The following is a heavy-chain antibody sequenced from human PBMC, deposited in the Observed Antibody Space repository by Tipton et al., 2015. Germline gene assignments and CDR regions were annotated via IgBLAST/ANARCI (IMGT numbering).Heavy chain of an antibody. CDR3: AKDPVEYCSQTKCLYYNFFDS. J-gene: IGHJ5*01. Sequence: SLRLSCAASGFTFDTYAMNWVRQAPGKGLEWVAVISRSGRSTYYGESVKGRFSVSRDNSKNTLDLQMSSLRVEDTAVYYCAKDPVEYCSQTKCLYYNFFDSCGQGTAATVSS. V-gene: IGHV3-23*01. CDR2: ISRSGRST. CDR1: GFTFDTYA. D-gene: IGHD2-15*01.